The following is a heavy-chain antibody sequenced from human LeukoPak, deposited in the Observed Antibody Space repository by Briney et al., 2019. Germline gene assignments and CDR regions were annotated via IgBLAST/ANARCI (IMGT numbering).Heavy chain of an antibody. Sequence: GAAVKVSCKASGYTFTSYDINWVRQATGQGLEWMGWMNPNSGNTGYAQKFQGRVTMTRNTSISTAYMELSSLRSEDTAVYYCARGWFGELLWENWFDPWGQGTLVTVSS. V-gene: IGHV1-8*02. CDR2: MNPNSGNT. D-gene: IGHD3-10*01. CDR1: GYTFTSYD. CDR3: ARGWFGELLWENWFDP. J-gene: IGHJ5*02.